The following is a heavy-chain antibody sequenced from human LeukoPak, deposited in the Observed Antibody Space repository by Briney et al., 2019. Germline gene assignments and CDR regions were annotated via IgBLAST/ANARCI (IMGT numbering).Heavy chain of an antibody. CDR2: ISSSSSYI. J-gene: IGHJ3*02. V-gene: IGHV3-21*01. D-gene: IGHD2-15*01. CDR3: AREYCKGGSCYNDAFDI. CDR1: GFTFSSYS. Sequence: PGGSLRLSCAASGFTFSSYSMNWVRQAPGKGLEWVSSISSSSSYIYYADSVKGRFTISRDNANNSLYLQMNSLRAEDTAVYYCAREYCKGGSCYNDAFDIWGQGTMVTVSS.